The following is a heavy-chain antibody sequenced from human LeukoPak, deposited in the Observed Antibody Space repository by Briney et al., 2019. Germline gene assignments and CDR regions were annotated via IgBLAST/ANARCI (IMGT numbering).Heavy chain of an antibody. CDR1: GFTFTDYA. CDR3: ARMDSSGYYSAPYFDY. D-gene: IGHD3-22*01. Sequence: GGSLRLSCAASGFTFTDYAMTWVRQAPGKGLEWVSSISSSSSYIYYADSVKGRFTISRDNAKNSLYLQMNSLRAEDTAVYYCARMDSSGYYSAPYFDYWGQGTLVTVSS. J-gene: IGHJ4*02. V-gene: IGHV3-21*01. CDR2: ISSSSSYI.